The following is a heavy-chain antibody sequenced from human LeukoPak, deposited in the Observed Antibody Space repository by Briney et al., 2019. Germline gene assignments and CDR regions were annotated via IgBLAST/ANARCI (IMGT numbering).Heavy chain of an antibody. J-gene: IGHJ3*02. CDR1: GFTFSSYA. D-gene: IGHD3-9*01. CDR2: ITNSGGTT. Sequence: GGSLRLSCAASGFTFSSYAMSWVRQAPGKGLEWVSAITNSGGTTYYADSVKGRFTISRDNSKNTLYLQMNSLRAEDTAVYYCAKFEAGAFDIWGQGTMVTVSS. V-gene: IGHV3-23*01. CDR3: AKFEAGAFDI.